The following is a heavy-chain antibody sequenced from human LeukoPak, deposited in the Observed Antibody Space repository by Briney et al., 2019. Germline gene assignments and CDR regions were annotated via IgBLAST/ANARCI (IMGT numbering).Heavy chain of an antibody. CDR1: GGSFSGNY. V-gene: IGHV4-34*01. CDR2: INHSGST. D-gene: IGHD3-22*01. J-gene: IGHJ4*02. Sequence: SATLSFTSAVDGGSFSGNYCCWIRQPPEKGLKWLGGINHSGSTNYNPSLKSRVTISVDTSKNQFSLKLSSVTAADTAVYYCARGPKMITMIVVVKTYYFDYWGQGTLVTVSS. CDR3: ARGPKMITMIVVVKTYYFDY.